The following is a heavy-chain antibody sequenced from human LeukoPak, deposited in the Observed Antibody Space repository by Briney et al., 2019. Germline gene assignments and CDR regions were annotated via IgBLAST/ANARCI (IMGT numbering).Heavy chain of an antibody. J-gene: IGHJ4*02. CDR1: GGSISSYY. CDR2: IYYSGST. CDR3: ARETSGDYATAFDY. V-gene: IGHV4-59*01. D-gene: IGHD4-17*01. Sequence: SETLSLTCTVSGGSISSYYWSWIRQPPGKGLEWIGYIYYSGSTNYNPSLKSRGTISVDTSKNQFSLKLSSVTAADTAVYYCARETSGDYATAFDYWGQGTLVTVSS.